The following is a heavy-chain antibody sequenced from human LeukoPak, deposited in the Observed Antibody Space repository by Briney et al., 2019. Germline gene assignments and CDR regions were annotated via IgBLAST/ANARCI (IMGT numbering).Heavy chain of an antibody. CDR1: GFTFSYFS. V-gene: IGHV3-48*02. CDR3: VRDHHYAFDS. D-gene: IGHD3-16*01. CDR2: LNPISGDI. Sequence: PGGSLRLSCAASGFTFSYFSMNWARQAPGKGLEWISYLNPISGDIWYADSVKGRFTISRDNAKNSQYLQMNSLIDEDTAVYHCVRDHHYAFDSWGQGTLVTVSS. J-gene: IGHJ4*02.